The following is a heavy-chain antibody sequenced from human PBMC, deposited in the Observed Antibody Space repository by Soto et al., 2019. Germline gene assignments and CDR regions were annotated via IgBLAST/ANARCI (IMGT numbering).Heavy chain of an antibody. Sequence: ASVKVSCKASGYTFTSYAMQWVRQDPGQRLEWMGWINAGNGNTKYSQKFQGRVTITRDTSASTAYMELSSLRSEDTAVYYCARDSGNCSSTSCYYGYFQHWGQGTLVTVFS. CDR2: INAGNGNT. V-gene: IGHV1-3*01. D-gene: IGHD2-2*01. J-gene: IGHJ1*01. CDR3: ARDSGNCSSTSCYYGYFQH. CDR1: GYTFTSYA.